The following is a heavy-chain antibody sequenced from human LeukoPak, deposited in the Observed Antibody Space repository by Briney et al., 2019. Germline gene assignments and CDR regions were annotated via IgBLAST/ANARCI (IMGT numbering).Heavy chain of an antibody. V-gene: IGHV4-59*01. D-gene: IGHD6-19*01. CDR3: ARSRGYSSGWGAFDI. J-gene: IGHJ3*02. Sequence: KPSETLSLTCTVSGDSISSYYWSWIRQPAGKGLEWIGYIYYSGSTNYNPSLKSRVTISVDTSKNQFSLKLSSVTAADTAVYYCARSRGYSSGWGAFDIWGQGTMVTVSS. CDR1: GDSISSYY. CDR2: IYYSGST.